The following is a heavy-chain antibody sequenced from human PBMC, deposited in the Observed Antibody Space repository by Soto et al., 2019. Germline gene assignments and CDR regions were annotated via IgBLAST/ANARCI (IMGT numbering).Heavy chain of an antibody. CDR1: GFTFSSYS. CDR3: ARFLDRTVTKIVDGMDV. Sequence: GGSLRLSCAASGFTFSSYSMNWVRQAPGKGLEWVSYISSSSSTIYYADSVEGRFTISRDNAKNSLYLQMNSLRDEDTAVYYCARFLDRTVTKIVDGMDVWGQGTTVTVSS. CDR2: ISSSSSTI. J-gene: IGHJ6*02. D-gene: IGHD4-4*01. V-gene: IGHV3-48*02.